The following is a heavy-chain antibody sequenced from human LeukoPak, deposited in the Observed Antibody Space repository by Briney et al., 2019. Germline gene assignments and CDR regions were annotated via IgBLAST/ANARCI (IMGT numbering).Heavy chain of an antibody. Sequence: GGSLRLSCAASGFTFSSYGMHWVRQAPGKGLEWVAFIRYDGSNKYYVDSVKGRFIISRDNSKNTMHLQMNSLRAEDTAVYYCAKVSRCSSTSCYPDDAFDIWGQGTMVTVSS. CDR2: IRYDGSNK. D-gene: IGHD2-2*01. CDR3: AKVSRCSSTSCYPDDAFDI. V-gene: IGHV3-30*02. J-gene: IGHJ3*02. CDR1: GFTFSSYG.